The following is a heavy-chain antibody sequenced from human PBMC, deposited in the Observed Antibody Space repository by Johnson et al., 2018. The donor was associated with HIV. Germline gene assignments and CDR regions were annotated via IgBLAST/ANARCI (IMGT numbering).Heavy chain of an antibody. V-gene: IGHV3-11*01. Sequence: QVQLVESGGGLVQPGGSLRLSCAASGFTFSDYYMSWIRQAPGKGLEWVSYISSSGSTIYYADSVKGRFTISRDNAKNSLYVQMNSLRAEDTALYYCARERRSTNTWYVRDAFDIWGQGTMVTVSS. J-gene: IGHJ3*02. CDR1: GFTFSDYY. CDR2: ISSSGSTI. D-gene: IGHD2-2*01. CDR3: ARERRSTNTWYVRDAFDI.